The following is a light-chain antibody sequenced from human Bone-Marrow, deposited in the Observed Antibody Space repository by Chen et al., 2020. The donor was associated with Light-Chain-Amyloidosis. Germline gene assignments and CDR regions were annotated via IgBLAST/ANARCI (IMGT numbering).Light chain of an antibody. CDR3: SSYTSSSNWV. Sequence: QSALTQPASVSGSPGQSITISCTGTSSDVGGYNYFSWYQQHPGKAPKLMIYDVSNRPSGVSNRFSGSKSGNTASLTISGLQAEDEADYYCSSYTSSSNWVFGGGTKLTVL. CDR1: SSDVGGYNY. J-gene: IGLJ3*02. CDR2: DVS. V-gene: IGLV2-14*01.